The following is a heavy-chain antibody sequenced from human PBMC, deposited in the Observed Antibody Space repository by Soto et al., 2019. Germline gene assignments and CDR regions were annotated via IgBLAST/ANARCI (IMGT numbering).Heavy chain of an antibody. Sequence: PGGSLRLSCAASGFTFNIYAMSWVRQAPGKGLEWVSAISSSGDNTYYADSVKGRFIISRDNSKNTLYLQMSSLRAEDTAVYYWAISFPPSATNCLPPFNQGGQETLVTFS. CDR2: ISSSGDNT. CDR3: AISFPPSATNCLPPFNQ. V-gene: IGHV3-23*01. CDR1: GFTFNIYA. D-gene: IGHD1-1*01. J-gene: IGHJ4*02.